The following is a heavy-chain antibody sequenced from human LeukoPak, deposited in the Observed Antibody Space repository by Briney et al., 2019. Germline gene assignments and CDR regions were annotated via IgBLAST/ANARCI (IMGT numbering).Heavy chain of an antibody. J-gene: IGHJ3*02. CDR3: ARLPGFRDAFDI. V-gene: IGHV4-59*08. CDR2: IYYTGST. CDR1: SGSISSYY. Sequence: PSETLSLTCTVSSGSISSYYWSWIRQPPGKGLEWIGYIYYTGSTNYNPSLKSRLTVSVDTSKNQFSLKLSSVTAADTAVYYCARLPGFRDAFDIWGQGTMVTVCS.